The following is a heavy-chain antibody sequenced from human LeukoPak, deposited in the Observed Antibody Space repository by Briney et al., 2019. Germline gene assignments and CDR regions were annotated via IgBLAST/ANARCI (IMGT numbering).Heavy chain of an antibody. D-gene: IGHD6-13*01. Sequence: GSLRLSCAASGFTFSNAWMSWVRQAPGKGLEWIGYIYYSGTTNYNPSLKSRVSMSVDTSKNQFSLKLSSVTAADTAVYYCARVAAAGNYYFDYWGQGTLVTVSS. V-gene: IGHV4-59*08. CDR2: IYYSGTT. CDR1: GFTFSNAW. CDR3: ARVAAAGNYYFDY. J-gene: IGHJ4*02.